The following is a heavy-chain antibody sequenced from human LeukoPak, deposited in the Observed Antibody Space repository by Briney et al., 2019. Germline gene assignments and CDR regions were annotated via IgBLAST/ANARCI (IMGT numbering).Heavy chain of an antibody. D-gene: IGHD5-18*01. CDR2: IYSGGST. J-gene: IGHJ4*02. Sequence: PGGSLRLSCAASGFTVSSNYMSWVRQAPGKGLEWVSIIYSGGSTYYADSVKGRFTISRDNSKNTLYLQMNSLRAEDTAVYYCARDEVTAMVLFDYWGQGTLVTVSS. CDR1: GFTVSSNY. CDR3: ARDEVTAMVLFDY. V-gene: IGHV3-66*01.